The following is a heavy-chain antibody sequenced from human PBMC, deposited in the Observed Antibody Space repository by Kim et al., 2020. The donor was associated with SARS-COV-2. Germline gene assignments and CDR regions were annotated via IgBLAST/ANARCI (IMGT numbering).Heavy chain of an antibody. D-gene: IGHD2-2*01. J-gene: IGHJ5*02. CDR2: IRSKANSYAT. CDR1: GFTFSGSA. V-gene: IGHV3-73*01. Sequence: GGSLRLSCAASGFTFSGSAMHWVRQASGKGLEWVGRIRSKANSYATAYAASVKGRFTISRDDSKNTAYLQMNSLKTEDTAVYYCTRLEDIVVVPAEFDPWGQGTLVTVSS. CDR3: TRLEDIVVVPAEFDP.